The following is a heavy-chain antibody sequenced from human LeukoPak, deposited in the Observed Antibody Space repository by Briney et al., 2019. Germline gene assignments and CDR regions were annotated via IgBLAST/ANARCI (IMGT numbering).Heavy chain of an antibody. CDR3: AKEVAGYYDSSGYYRALDY. Sequence: PGRSLRLSCAASGFTFSSYGMHWVRQAPGKGLEWVAVISYDGSNKYYADSVKGRFTISRDNSKNTLYLQMNSLRAEDTAVYYCAKEVAGYYDSSGYYRALDYWGQGTLVTVSS. CDR2: ISYDGSNK. J-gene: IGHJ4*02. CDR1: GFTFSSYG. D-gene: IGHD3-22*01. V-gene: IGHV3-30*18.